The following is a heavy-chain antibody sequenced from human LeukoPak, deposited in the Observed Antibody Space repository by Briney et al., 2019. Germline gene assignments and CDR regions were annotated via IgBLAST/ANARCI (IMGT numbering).Heavy chain of an antibody. V-gene: IGHV4-34*01. CDR2: INHSGST. Sequence: KPSETLSLTCAVYGGSFSGYYRSWIRRPPGKGLEWIGEINHSGSTNYNPSLKSRVTISVDTSKNQFSLKLSSVTAADTAVYYCARGRAPNIAAAGLGYWGQGTLVTVSS. J-gene: IGHJ4*02. CDR3: ARGRAPNIAAAGLGY. D-gene: IGHD6-13*01. CDR1: GGSFSGYY.